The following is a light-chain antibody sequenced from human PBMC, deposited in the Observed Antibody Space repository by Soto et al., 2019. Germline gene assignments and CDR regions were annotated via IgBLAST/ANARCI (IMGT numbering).Light chain of an antibody. V-gene: IGKV3-15*01. CDR3: QQYDNWPWT. J-gene: IGKJ1*01. CDR1: QSISDT. CDR2: GAS. Sequence: IVMTQSPSTLSVSPGGRATLSCRASQSISDTLEWYQQKPGQAPRLLIYGASKRATGFPARFSGSGSGTDFTLTISSLQSEDFEVYYCQQYDNWPWTFGQGTKVDIK.